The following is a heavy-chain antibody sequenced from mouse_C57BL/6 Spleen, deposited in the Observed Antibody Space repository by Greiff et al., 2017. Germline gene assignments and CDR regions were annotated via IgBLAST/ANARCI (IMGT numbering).Heavy chain of an antibody. CDR1: GYTFTDYY. CDR3: ARHGRHYYAMDY. CDR2: INPNNGGT. V-gene: IGHV1-26*01. J-gene: IGHJ4*01. Sequence: VQLQQSGPELVKPGASVKISCKASGYTFTDYYMNWVKQSHGKSLEWIGDINPNNGGTSYNQKFKGKATLTVDKSSSTAYMELRSLTSEDSAVYYCARHGRHYYAMDYWGQGTSVTVSS.